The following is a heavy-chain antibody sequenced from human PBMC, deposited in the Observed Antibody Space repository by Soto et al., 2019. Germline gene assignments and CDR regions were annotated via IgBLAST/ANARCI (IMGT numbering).Heavy chain of an antibody. CDR2: IYYSGST. Sequence: SETLSLTCTVSGGSISSSSYYWGWIRQPPGKGLEWIGSIYYSGSTYYNPSLKSRVTISVDTSKNQFSLKLSSVTAADTAVYYCARSIGYVWGSHGMDVWGQGTTVTVSS. D-gene: IGHD3-16*01. CDR3: ARSIGYVWGSHGMDV. V-gene: IGHV4-39*01. J-gene: IGHJ6*02. CDR1: GGSISSSSYY.